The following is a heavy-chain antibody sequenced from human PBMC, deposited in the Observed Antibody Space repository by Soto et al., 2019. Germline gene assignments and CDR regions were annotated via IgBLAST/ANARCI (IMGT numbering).Heavy chain of an antibody. Sequence: PGGSLRLSCAASGFTLSSYEMHWVRQAPGKGLEWVAVISNDGSSQYYADSVKGRFTISRDNSKNTLYLQMNSLRAEDTAVYYCAKDVLMVYGTGLNGMDVWGQGTTVTVSS. CDR2: ISNDGSSQ. CDR3: AKDVLMVYGTGLNGMDV. V-gene: IGHV3-30*18. CDR1: GFTLSSYE. D-gene: IGHD2-8*01. J-gene: IGHJ6*02.